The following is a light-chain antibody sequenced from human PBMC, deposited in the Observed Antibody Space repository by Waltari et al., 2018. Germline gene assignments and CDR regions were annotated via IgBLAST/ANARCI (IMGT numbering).Light chain of an antibody. CDR3: YSTDIFRSERGV. J-gene: IGLJ2*01. CDR1: LLPKKF. Sequence: SYELTQPPSVSVSPGQTATLPCSGDLLPKKFTYWFQQKSGQAPVMVIYEDTKRLSAIPERFSGSSSGTTAALTITGAQVEDEADYYCYSTDIFRSERGVFGGGTKLLVL. CDR2: EDT. V-gene: IGLV3-10*01.